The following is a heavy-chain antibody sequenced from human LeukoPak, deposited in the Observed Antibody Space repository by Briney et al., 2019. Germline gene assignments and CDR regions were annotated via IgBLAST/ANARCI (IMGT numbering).Heavy chain of an antibody. CDR3: AREGRIVGATLGY. Sequence: GASVKVSCKASGYTFTGYYMHRVRQAPGQGLEWMGRINPNSGGTNYAQKFQGRVTMTRDTSISTAYMELSRLRSDDTAVYYCAREGRIVGATLGYWGQGTLVTVSS. V-gene: IGHV1-2*06. CDR1: GYTFTGYY. CDR2: INPNSGGT. J-gene: IGHJ4*02. D-gene: IGHD1-26*01.